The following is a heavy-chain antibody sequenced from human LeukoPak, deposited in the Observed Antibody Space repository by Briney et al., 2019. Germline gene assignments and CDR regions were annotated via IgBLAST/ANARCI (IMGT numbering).Heavy chain of an antibody. CDR3: AIPYGLLRYFDWSRIDY. CDR1: GFTFSSYA. Sequence: GGSLRLSCAASGFTFSSYAMHWVRQAPGKGLKWGGIISYDVSNKYYADSVKGRFTISRDNSKNTLYLQMDSLRGEDTAVYYCAIPYGLLRYFDWSRIDYWGQGTLVTVSS. V-gene: IGHV3-30*04. D-gene: IGHD3-9*01. CDR2: ISYDVSNK. J-gene: IGHJ4*02.